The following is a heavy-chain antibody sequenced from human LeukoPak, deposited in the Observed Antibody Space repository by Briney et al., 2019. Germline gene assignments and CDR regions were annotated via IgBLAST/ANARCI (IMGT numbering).Heavy chain of an antibody. CDR1: GGTFSSYA. J-gene: IGHJ4*02. D-gene: IGHD1-7*01. Sequence: SVKVSCKASGGTFSSYAISWVRQAPGQGLEWMGRVIPIFGTANYAQKFQGRVTITTDESTSTAYMELSSLRSEDTAVYYCARDTAPEGWNYGRYWGQGTLVTVSS. V-gene: IGHV1-69*05. CDR2: VIPIFGTA. CDR3: ARDTAPEGWNYGRY.